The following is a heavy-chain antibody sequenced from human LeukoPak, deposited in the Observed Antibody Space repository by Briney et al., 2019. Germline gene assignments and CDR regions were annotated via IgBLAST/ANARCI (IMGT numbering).Heavy chain of an antibody. CDR2: IKSKSDGGTI. V-gene: IGHV3-15*01. CDR1: GFTFSDAW. D-gene: IGHD3-22*01. CDR3: ARGDYYDSSGYGYYFDY. J-gene: IGHJ4*02. Sequence: GGSLRLSCVVSGFTFSDAWMSWVRQAPGKGLEWVGRIKSKSDGGTIDYAAPVKGSFTIPRDKSKKTLNLQINSLRPEDTAVYYCARGDYYDSSGYGYYFDYWGQGTLVTVP.